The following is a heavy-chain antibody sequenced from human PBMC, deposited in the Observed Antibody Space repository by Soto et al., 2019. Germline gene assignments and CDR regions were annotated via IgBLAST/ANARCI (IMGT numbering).Heavy chain of an antibody. CDR1: GFAFRSYA. CDR3: AKGILSATIGPYAMDV. V-gene: IGHV3-30*18. CDR2: ISYDGGNI. J-gene: IGHJ6*02. D-gene: IGHD3-16*01. Sequence: SLRLSCEASGFAFRSYAMHWVRQAPGKGLEWVGVISYDGGNIYYADSVKGRFTISRDNSKNTLYVQVKSLRPEDTAVYYCAKGILSATIGPYAMDVWGQGTTVTVSS.